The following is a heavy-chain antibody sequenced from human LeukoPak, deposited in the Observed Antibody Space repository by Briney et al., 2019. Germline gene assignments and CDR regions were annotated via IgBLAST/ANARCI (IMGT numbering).Heavy chain of an antibody. CDR2: IKQDGREE. D-gene: IGHD3-16*01. CDR3: ARGGSYALDAFDI. J-gene: IGHJ3*02. V-gene: IGHV3-7*05. Sequence: GGSLRLSCAASGFIFSRNCMSWVRRAPGKGLHWVANIKQDGREEYYEASVKGRFTISRDNAKTSVYLPMSSLRAEDTAVYYCARGGSYALDAFDIWGKGTMVTVSP. CDR1: GFIFSRNC.